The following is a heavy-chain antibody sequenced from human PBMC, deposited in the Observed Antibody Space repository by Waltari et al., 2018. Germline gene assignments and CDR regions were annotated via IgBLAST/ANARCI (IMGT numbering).Heavy chain of an antibody. CDR2: IYYSGST. Sequence: QLQLQESGPGLVKPSETLSLTCTVSGGSISSSSYYWAWIRQPPGKGLEWIGSIYYSGSTYYNPSLKSRVTISLDTSMNQFSLKLSSVTAADTAVYYCVRDSNYGSGRHDYWGQGTLVTVSS. J-gene: IGHJ4*02. D-gene: IGHD4-4*01. CDR3: VRDSNYGSGRHDY. V-gene: IGHV4-39*07. CDR1: GGSISSSSYY.